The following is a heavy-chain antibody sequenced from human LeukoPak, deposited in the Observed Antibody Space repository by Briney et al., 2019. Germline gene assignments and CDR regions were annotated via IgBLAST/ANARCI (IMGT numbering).Heavy chain of an antibody. CDR1: GGTFSSYA. CDR2: IIPIFGTA. D-gene: IGHD6-19*01. J-gene: IGHJ4*02. Sequence: ASVKVSCKASGGTFSSYAISWVRQAPGQGLEWMGRIIPIFGTANYAQKFQGRVTITTDESTGTAYMELSSLRSEDTAVYYCARDMAVAETGSDYWGQGTLVTVS. V-gene: IGHV1-69*05. CDR3: ARDMAVAETGSDY.